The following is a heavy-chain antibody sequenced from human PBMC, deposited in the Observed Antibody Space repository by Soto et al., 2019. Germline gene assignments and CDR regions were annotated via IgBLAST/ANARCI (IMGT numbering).Heavy chain of an antibody. Sequence: GGSLRLPCAASGFTFSSYGMHWVRQAPGKGLERVAVIWYDGSNKYYADSVKGRFTISRDNSKNTLYLQMNSLRAEDAAVYYCAREAVVPAAIYYYYYGMDVWGQGTTVTVSS. CDR2: IWYDGSNK. V-gene: IGHV3-33*01. D-gene: IGHD2-2*01. J-gene: IGHJ6*02. CDR3: AREAVVPAAIYYYYYGMDV. CDR1: GFTFSSYG.